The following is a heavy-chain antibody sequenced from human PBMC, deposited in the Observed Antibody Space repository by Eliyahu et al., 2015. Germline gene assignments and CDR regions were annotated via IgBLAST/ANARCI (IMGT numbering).Heavy chain of an antibody. Sequence: QVQLVESGGGVVQPGKSLSLSCAVXGFNFNGXXMNWVRQXPGKGLEWVAXISXDGHKKDYGDFAKGRFTISRDNSKNTLQLHMDSLTADDTAVYYCARDPYGSTSGPLDFWGQGTLVIVS. V-gene: IGHV3-30*04. D-gene: IGHD2-15*01. CDR2: ISXDGHKK. CDR1: GFNFNGXX. J-gene: IGHJ4*02. CDR3: ARDPYGSTSGPLDF.